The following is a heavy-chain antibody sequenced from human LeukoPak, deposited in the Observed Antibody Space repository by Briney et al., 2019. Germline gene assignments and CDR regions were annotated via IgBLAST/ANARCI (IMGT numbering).Heavy chain of an antibody. V-gene: IGHV4-59*08. D-gene: IGHD3-16*01. CDR3: ARHTTHGDYNPNDY. CDR2: IYYSGNT. CDR1: GGSTSVYY. Sequence: PSETLSLTCTVSGGSTSVYYWSWIRQPPGKGLEWIGHIYYSGNTDSNPSLKSRVTISVDTSKNQFSLKLSSVTAADTAVYYCARHTTHGDYNPNDYWGQGTLVTVSS. J-gene: IGHJ4*02.